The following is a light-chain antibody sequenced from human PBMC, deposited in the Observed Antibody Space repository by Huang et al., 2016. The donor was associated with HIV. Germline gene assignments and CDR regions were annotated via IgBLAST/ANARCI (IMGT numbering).Light chain of an antibody. CDR1: PSITNN. J-gene: IGKJ2*01. CDR2: GAS. CDR3: QQYNNWPPEYT. Sequence: IEMTQSPATLSVSPGERATLTCRASPSITNNLAWYQQRPGQAPRLLIYGASTRATAIPARFSGSGSGTEFTLTIDSLQSEDSAVYYCQQYNNWPPEYTFGQGTKVEIK. V-gene: IGKV3-15*01.